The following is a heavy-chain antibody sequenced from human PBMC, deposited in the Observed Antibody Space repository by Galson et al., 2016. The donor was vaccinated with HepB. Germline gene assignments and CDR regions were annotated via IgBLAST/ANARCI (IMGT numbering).Heavy chain of an antibody. CDR2: ISYDGSNK. Sequence: SLRLSCAASGFTFSNYGMHWVRQAPGKGLEWVAVISYDGSNKYYADSVKGRFTIFRDNSKNTLYLQMYSLRAEDTAVYYCARVSGESGPDYWGQGTLVTVSS. J-gene: IGHJ4*02. D-gene: IGHD3-10*01. CDR1: GFTFSNYG. V-gene: IGHV3-30*03. CDR3: ARVSGESGPDY.